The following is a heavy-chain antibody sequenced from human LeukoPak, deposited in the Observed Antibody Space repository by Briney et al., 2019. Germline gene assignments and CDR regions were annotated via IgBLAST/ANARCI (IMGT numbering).Heavy chain of an antibody. CDR2: ICYSGST. D-gene: IGHD3-22*01. V-gene: IGHV4-59*01. CDR3: ARGQGPSYYDSSGYRNWFDP. CDR1: AFTISSYY. Sequence: SETLSLTSSVYAFTISSYYWSWLPQPQGKGLEGIRYICYSGSTNYNPSLKSRVTISVDTSKNQFSLKLSSVTAADTAVYYCARGQGPSYYDSSGYRNWFDPWGQGTLVTVSS. J-gene: IGHJ5*02.